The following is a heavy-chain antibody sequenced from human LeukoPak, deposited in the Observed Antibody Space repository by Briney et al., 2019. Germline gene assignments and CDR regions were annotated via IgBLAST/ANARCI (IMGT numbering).Heavy chain of an antibody. CDR2: ITAGNGNT. CDR3: ASLLGVRGVIRYYFDY. J-gene: IGHJ4*02. Sequence: ASVEVSCKASGYTFTDYYIHWVRQAPGQRPEWMGWITAGNGNTKYSQNFQGRVTITRDTSASTAYMELSSLRSEDTAVYYCASLLGVRGVIRYYFDYWGQGTLVTVSS. CDR1: GYTFTDYY. D-gene: IGHD3-10*01. V-gene: IGHV1-3*01.